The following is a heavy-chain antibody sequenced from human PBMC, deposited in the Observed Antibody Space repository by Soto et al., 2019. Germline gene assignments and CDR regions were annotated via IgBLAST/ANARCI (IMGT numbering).Heavy chain of an antibody. Sequence: ASVKVSCKASGYTFTNYGISWVRQAPGQGLEWMGWISPYNGITNHAQNFQGRATMTTDTSTSTAYMELRSLRSDDTAVYYCARDRHYYDSSGTPLDVWGQGTTVTVSS. J-gene: IGHJ6*02. CDR3: ARDRHYYDSSGTPLDV. CDR1: GYTFTNYG. D-gene: IGHD3-22*01. CDR2: ISPYNGIT. V-gene: IGHV1-18*01.